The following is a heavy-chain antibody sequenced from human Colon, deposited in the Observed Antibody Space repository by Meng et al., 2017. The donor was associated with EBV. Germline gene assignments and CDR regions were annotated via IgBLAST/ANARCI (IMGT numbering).Heavy chain of an antibody. CDR1: GGSISSGNHY. Sequence: QVQLQESGPGLVKPSHTLSLTCAVSGGSISSGNHYWSWIPQHPRKGLEYSGYKYYSGTNYSNPSLTSRVIISVDTSKNQFSLRLNSVTAADTAVYYCASLYGDSSVWYLDIWDRGTLVTVYS. CDR3: ASLYGDSSVWYLDI. D-gene: IGHD4-17*01. CDR2: KYYSGTN. J-gene: IGHJ2*01. V-gene: IGHV4-31*11.